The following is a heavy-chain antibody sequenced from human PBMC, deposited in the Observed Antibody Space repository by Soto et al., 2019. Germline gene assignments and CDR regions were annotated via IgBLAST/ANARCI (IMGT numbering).Heavy chain of an antibody. CDR1: GYTFTSYY. CDR3: ARGSGGSCYSDCNWFDP. D-gene: IGHD2-15*01. V-gene: IGHV1-46*03. Sequence: ASVKVSCKASGYTFTSYYMHWVRQAPGQGLEWMGIINPSGGSTSYAQKFQGRVTMTRDTSTSTVYMELSSLRSEDTAVYYCARGSGGSCYSDCNWFDPWGQGTLVTVSS. J-gene: IGHJ5*02. CDR2: INPSGGST.